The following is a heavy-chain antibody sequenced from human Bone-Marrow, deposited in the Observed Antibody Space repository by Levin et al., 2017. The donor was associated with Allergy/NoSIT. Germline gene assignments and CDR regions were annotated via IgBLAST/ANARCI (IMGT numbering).Heavy chain of an antibody. CDR1: KFIFKNYA. Sequence: PGGSLRLSCAASKFIFKNYAMAWLRQAPGQGLEWVSAVSGSGDQTYHADSARGRFTISRDNSKDTLFLQMNNLRAEDTAVYFCAKGGVAATPFYWGQGTLVTVSS. CDR2: VSGSGDQT. CDR3: AKGGVAATPFY. J-gene: IGHJ4*02. D-gene: IGHD2-15*01. V-gene: IGHV3-23*01.